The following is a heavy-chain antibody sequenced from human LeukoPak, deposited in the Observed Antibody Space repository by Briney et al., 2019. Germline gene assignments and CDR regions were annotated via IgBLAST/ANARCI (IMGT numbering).Heavy chain of an antibody. D-gene: IGHD3-10*01. V-gene: IGHV4-59*08. CDR3: ARHLMFRDSTYGPHLDY. Sequence: SETLSLTCSVSGDSISNYYWSWIRQPPGEGLQWIGYVFYSGSTNYNASLKSRVVISVDTSKNHLSLKLTSVTAADTAVYYCARHLMFRDSTYGPHLDYWGQGTLVTVSS. CDR2: VFYSGST. J-gene: IGHJ4*02. CDR1: GDSISNYY.